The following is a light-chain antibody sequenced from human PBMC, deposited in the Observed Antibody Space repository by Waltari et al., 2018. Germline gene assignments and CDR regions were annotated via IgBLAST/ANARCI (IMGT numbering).Light chain of an antibody. CDR1: KLGDTY. V-gene: IGLV3-1*01. CDR3: QAWDSGVV. Sequence: SYELTQPPSVSVSPGQTASITCSGEKLGDTYVCWYQQRPGHSPEVVIYQDSLRPSGIPERFSGSNSGNTATLTISGTQPVDDADYYCQAWDSGVVFGGGTKLTVL. CDR2: QDS. J-gene: IGLJ3*02.